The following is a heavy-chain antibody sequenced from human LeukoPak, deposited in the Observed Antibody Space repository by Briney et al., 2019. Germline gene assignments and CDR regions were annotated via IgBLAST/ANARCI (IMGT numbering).Heavy chain of an antibody. CDR1: GFTFSSHA. CDR3: AKDERSSTSGWYGWFDR. J-gene: IGHJ5*02. Sequence: GGSLRLSCVASGFTFSSHAASWFRQAPGKGLEWVSTIGHGGTDTYYADSVKGRFTISRDNYKNTLYLQMNSLRADDTAVYFCAKDERSSTSGWYGWFDRWGQGTLVTVSS. CDR2: IGHGGTDT. D-gene: IGHD6-19*01. V-gene: IGHV3-23*01.